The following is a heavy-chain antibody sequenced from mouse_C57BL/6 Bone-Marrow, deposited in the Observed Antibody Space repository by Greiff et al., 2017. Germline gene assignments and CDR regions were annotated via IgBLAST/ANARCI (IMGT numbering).Heavy chain of an antibody. J-gene: IGHJ3*01. V-gene: IGHV1-81*01. Sequence: VQLQQPGAELVMPGASVKLSCKASGYTFTSYGISWVKQRTGQGLEWIGEIYPRSGNTYYNEKFKGKATLTADKSSSTAYMELRSLTSEDSAVXFCARGHYGSSPFAYWGQGSLVTVSA. CDR1: GYTFTSYG. CDR2: IYPRSGNT. D-gene: IGHD1-1*01. CDR3: ARGHYGSSPFAY.